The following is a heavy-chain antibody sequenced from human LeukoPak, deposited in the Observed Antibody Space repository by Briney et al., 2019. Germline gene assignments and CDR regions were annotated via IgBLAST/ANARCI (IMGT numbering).Heavy chain of an antibody. CDR1: GFTFSSYG. CDR3: ATTYSSSWFSPDY. CDR2: IRYDGSNK. Sequence: PGGSLRLSCAASGFTFSSYGMHWVRQAPGKGLEWVAFIRYDGSNKYYADSVKGRFTISRDNSKNTLYLQMNSLRAEDTAVYYCATTYSSSWFSPDYWGQGTLVTVSS. D-gene: IGHD6-13*01. V-gene: IGHV3-30*02. J-gene: IGHJ4*02.